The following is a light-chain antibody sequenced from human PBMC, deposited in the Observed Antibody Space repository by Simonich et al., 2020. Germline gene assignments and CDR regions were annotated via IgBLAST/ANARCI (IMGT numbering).Light chain of an antibody. CDR2: EDN. V-gene: IGLV6-57*01. Sequence: NFMLNQPHSVSESPGKTVTISCTRSSGSIASNYVQWYQQRPGSSPTTVIYEDNQRPSGVPARFSGSIDSSSNSASLTISGLKTEDEADYYCQSYDSSNQVFGGGTKLTVL. CDR3: QSYDSSNQV. CDR1: SGSIASNY. J-gene: IGLJ2*01.